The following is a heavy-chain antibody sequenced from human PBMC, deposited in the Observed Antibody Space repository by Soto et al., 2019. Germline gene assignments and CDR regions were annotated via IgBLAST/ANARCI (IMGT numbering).Heavy chain of an antibody. CDR2: IYHSGST. CDR3: ARDAPAAHPGPYYFDY. V-gene: IGHV4-4*02. CDR1: GGSISSSNW. Sequence: QVQLQESGPGLVKPSGTLSLTCAVSGGSISSSNWWSWVRQPPGKGLEWIGEIYHSGSTNYNPSLKSRVTMSVDKSKNRFSLELSSVTAADTAVYYCARDAPAAHPGPYYFDYWGQGTLVTVSS. J-gene: IGHJ4*02. D-gene: IGHD6-13*01.